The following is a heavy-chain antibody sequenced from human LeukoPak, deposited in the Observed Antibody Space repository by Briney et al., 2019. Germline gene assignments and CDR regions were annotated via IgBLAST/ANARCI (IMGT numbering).Heavy chain of an antibody. CDR2: ISSSSSYI. D-gene: IGHD2-2*01. Sequence: GGSLRLSCAASGFTFSSYSMNWVRQAPGKGLEWVSSISSSSSYIYYADSVKGRFTISRDNAKNSLYLQMNSLRAEDTAVYYCAREREVYCSSTSCRDYWGQGTVVTVSS. CDR3: AREREVYCSSTSCRDY. V-gene: IGHV3-21*01. J-gene: IGHJ4*02. CDR1: GFTFSSYS.